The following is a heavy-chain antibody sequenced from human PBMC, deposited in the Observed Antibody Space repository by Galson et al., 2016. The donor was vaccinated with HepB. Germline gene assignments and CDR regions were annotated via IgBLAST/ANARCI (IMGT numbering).Heavy chain of an antibody. CDR3: ARLGSRGGYTYWYFDL. CDR1: GYSFTTHW. V-gene: IGHV5-51*01. D-gene: IGHD3-16*01. CDR2: IYPGDSDT. Sequence: QSGAEVKKPGESLKISCTGSGYSFTTHWIAWVRQMPGKGLQWMGIIYPGDSDTRYSPTSQGHLSISADKSLNTAYPQWSSLQASDTAMDYCARLGSRGGYTYWYFDLWGRGTLVTVSS. J-gene: IGHJ2*01.